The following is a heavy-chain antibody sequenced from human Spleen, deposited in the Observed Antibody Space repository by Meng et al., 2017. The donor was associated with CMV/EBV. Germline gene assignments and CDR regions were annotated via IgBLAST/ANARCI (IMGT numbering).Heavy chain of an antibody. CDR2: IYHSGNT. V-gene: IGHV4-4*02. J-gene: IGHJ4*02. D-gene: IGHD3-22*01. Sequence: GSIRSTNWWTWVRQPPGKGLEWIGEIYHSGNTNYNPSLKSRVTISVDKSQNHFSLKLTSVTAADTAVYYCARVKGYYDGTGYLYLDSWGQGTLVTVSS. CDR3: ARVKGYYDGTGYLYLDS. CDR1: GSIRSTNW.